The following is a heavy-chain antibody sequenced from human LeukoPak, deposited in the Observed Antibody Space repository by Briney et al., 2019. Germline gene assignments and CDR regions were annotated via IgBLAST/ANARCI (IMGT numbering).Heavy chain of an antibody. D-gene: IGHD3-22*01. Sequence: GASVKVSCKASGYSFTGYYIHWVRQAPGQGLEWMGWINPNNGGTNFAQNFQDRVTMTRDTSISTAYMELSRLRSDDTAVYYCARDQNFPDSSGHYGIDYWGQGTLVTVSA. CDR1: GYSFTGYY. J-gene: IGHJ4*02. CDR2: INPNNGGT. V-gene: IGHV1-2*02. CDR3: ARDQNFPDSSGHYGIDY.